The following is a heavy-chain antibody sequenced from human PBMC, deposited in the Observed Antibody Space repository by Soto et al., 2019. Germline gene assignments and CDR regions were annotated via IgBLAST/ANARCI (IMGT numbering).Heavy chain of an antibody. CDR3: ARVGPWVPYYYDSSPYTFENWFDP. V-gene: IGHV4-59*01. D-gene: IGHD3-22*01. J-gene: IGHJ5*02. CDR1: GGSISGFY. Sequence: SETLSLTCTVSGGSISGFYWSWLRQPPGKGLEWVAYIYYSGSTTLNPSLKSRVTISVDVSKNQFSLKVNSVTAADTAVYYCARVGPWVPYYYDSSPYTFENWFDPWGQGTLVTVSS. CDR2: IYYSGST.